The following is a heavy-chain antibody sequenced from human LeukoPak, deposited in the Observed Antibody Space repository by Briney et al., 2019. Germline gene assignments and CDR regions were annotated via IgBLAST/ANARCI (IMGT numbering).Heavy chain of an antibody. Sequence: GGSLRLSCAASGFTFSSYWMHWVRQAPGKGLVWVSRINSDGSSTSYADSVKGRFTISRDNAKNTLYLQMNSLRAEDTAVYYCARVGYYYDSSGYYSNFDYWGQGTLVTVSS. J-gene: IGHJ4*02. D-gene: IGHD3-22*01. V-gene: IGHV3-74*01. CDR3: ARVGYYYDSSGYYSNFDY. CDR2: INSDGSST. CDR1: GFTFSSYW.